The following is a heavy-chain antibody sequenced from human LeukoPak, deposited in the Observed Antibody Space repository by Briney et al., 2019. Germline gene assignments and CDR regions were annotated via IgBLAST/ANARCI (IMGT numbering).Heavy chain of an antibody. CDR3: ARVNGRRGYSYGNDY. CDR2: ISPYNGNT. CDR1: VYTFTSYG. D-gene: IGHD5-18*01. Sequence: GASVNVSCKASVYTFTSYGISWARQAPGQGLEWMGWISPYNGNTNYAQKLQGRVTMTTDTSTSTAYMELRSLRSDDTAVYYCARVNGRRGYSYGNDYWGQGTLVTVSS. V-gene: IGHV1-18*01. J-gene: IGHJ4*02.